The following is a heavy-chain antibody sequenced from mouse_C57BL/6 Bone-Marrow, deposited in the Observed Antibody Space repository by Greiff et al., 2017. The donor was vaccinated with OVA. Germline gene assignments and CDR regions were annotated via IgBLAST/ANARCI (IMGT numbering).Heavy chain of an antibody. CDR1: GFTFSDYG. J-gene: IGHJ2*01. Sequence: DVHLVESGGGLVKPGGSLKLSCAASGFTFSDYGMHWVRQAPEKGLEWVAYISSGSSTIYYADTVKGRFTISRDNAKNTLFLQMTSLRSEDTAMYYCARPYYSNYGGYFDYWGQGTTLTVSS. CDR3: ARPYYSNYGGYFDY. CDR2: ISSGSSTI. V-gene: IGHV5-17*01. D-gene: IGHD2-5*01.